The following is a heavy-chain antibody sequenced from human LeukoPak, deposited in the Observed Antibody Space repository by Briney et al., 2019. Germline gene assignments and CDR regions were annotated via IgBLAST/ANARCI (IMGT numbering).Heavy chain of an antibody. D-gene: IGHD6-13*01. CDR1: GFTISNSW. CDR2: IRQDGSEK. J-gene: IGHJ5*02. V-gene: IGHV3-7*04. CDR3: ARRYSSSWSGFDP. Sequence: PGGSLRLSCEGSGFTISNSWMSWVRQAPGKGLEWVANIRQDGSEKYYVDSVKGRLTISRDNAKNSLYLQMNSLRGEDTAVYYCARRYSSSWSGFDPWGQGTLVTVSS.